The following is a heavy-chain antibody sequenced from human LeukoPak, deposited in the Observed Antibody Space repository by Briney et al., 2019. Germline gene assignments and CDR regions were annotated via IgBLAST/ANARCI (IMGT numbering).Heavy chain of an antibody. D-gene: IGHD1-26*01. Sequence: SETLSLTCTVSGGSISSGYWSWIRQPPGKGLEWIGNIYYSGSTKYNPSLKSRVTISVDTSKKQFSLKLNSVTAADTAVYYCARGDSGIYYGYWGQGTLVTVSS. CDR2: IYYSGST. CDR3: ARGDSGIYYGY. V-gene: IGHV4-59*01. J-gene: IGHJ4*02. CDR1: GGSISSGY.